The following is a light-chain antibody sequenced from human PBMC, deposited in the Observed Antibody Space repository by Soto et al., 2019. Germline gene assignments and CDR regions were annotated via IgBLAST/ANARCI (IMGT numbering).Light chain of an antibody. V-gene: IGKV3-20*01. CDR3: QQYGSSLIT. CDR2: GAS. J-gene: IGKJ5*01. CDR1: QSVSSSY. Sequence: EVVLTQSPVILSFAPEETATLSCRASQSVSSSYLAWYQQKPGQAPRLLIYGASSRATGTPDRFSGSGSGTDFTLTISRLEPEDFAVYYCQQYGSSLITFGQGTRLEIK.